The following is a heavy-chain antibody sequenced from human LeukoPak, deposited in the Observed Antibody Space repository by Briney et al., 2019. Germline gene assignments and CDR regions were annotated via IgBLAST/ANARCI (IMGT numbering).Heavy chain of an antibody. J-gene: IGHJ4*02. CDR2: INHSGST. Sequence: SETLSLTCAVYGGSFSGYYWSWIRQPPGKGLEWIGEINHSGSTNYNPSLKSRVTISVETSKNQFSLKLSSVTAADTAVYYCASQHLFPLAAAGTQFDYWGQGTLVTVSS. V-gene: IGHV4-34*01. CDR3: ASQHLFPLAAAGTQFDY. D-gene: IGHD6-13*01. CDR1: GGSFSGYY.